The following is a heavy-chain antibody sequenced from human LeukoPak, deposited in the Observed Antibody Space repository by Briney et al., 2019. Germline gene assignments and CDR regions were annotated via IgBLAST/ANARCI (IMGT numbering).Heavy chain of an antibody. CDR1: GGSIGTNY. D-gene: IGHD6-13*01. J-gene: IGHJ4*02. CDR3: ARSDTHHIHSSSWHFDY. V-gene: IGHV4-59*01. Sequence: TSETLSLTCSVSGGSIGTNYWSWIRQVPGKGLEWIGYISYSGSSNYNPSLKSRVTISVDTSKTQFSLYLNSVTAADTAVYYCARSDTHHIHSSSWHFDYWGQGTLVTVSS. CDR2: ISYSGSS.